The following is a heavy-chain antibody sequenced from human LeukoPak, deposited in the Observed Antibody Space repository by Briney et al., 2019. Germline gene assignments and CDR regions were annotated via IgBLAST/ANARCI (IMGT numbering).Heavy chain of an antibody. CDR3: ARIMGRGYCSSTSCRGDWIDP. V-gene: IGHV4-4*02. CDR2: IYHSGST. D-gene: IGHD2-2*01. Sequence: SGTLSLTCAVSGGSISSSNWWSWVRQPPGKGLEWIGEIYHSGSTNYNPSLKSRVTISVDKSKNQFSLKLSSVTAADTAVYYCARIMGRGYCSSTSCRGDWIDPWGQGTLVTVSS. J-gene: IGHJ5*02. CDR1: GGSISSSNW.